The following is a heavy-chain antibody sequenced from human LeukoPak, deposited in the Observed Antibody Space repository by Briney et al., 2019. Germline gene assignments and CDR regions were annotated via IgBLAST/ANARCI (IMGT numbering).Heavy chain of an antibody. Sequence: GGSLRLSCAASGFTFSSYSMNWVRQAPGKGLEWVSSISSSSSYIYYADSVKGRFTIPRDNAKNSLYLQMNSLRAEDTAVYYCARDTEPNYDYVWGSYRTDAFDIWGQGTMVTVSS. CDR1: GFTFSSYS. CDR2: ISSSSSYI. V-gene: IGHV3-21*01. CDR3: ARDTEPNYDYVWGSYRTDAFDI. J-gene: IGHJ3*02. D-gene: IGHD3-16*02.